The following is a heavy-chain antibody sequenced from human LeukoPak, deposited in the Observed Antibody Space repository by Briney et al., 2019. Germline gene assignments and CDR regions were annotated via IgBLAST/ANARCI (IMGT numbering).Heavy chain of an antibody. CDR1: RFTFSSYA. CDR2: ISGSGGST. V-gene: IGHV3-23*01. Sequence: GGSLRLSCAASRFTFSSYAMSRVRQAPGKGLEWVSAISGSGGSTYYPDSVKGRFTISRDNSKNTLSLQMSSLRAEDTAVYYCARASGGTCYSGVDYWGQGTLVTVSS. CDR3: ARASGGTCYSGVDY. J-gene: IGHJ4*02. D-gene: IGHD2-15*01.